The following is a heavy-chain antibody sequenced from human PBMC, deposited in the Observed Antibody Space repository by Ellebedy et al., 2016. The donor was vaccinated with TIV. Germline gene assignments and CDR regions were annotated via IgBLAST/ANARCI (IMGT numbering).Heavy chain of an antibody. CDR3: ARQHDPKYNNYMDV. V-gene: IGHV4-59*01. Sequence: MPSETLSLTCTVSGDSISPYYWNWIRQPPGKGLEWIGYIHYSGSANYNPSLKRRVTISVDTSKTQFSLNLSSVTAADTAMYYCARQHDPKYNNYMDVWGKGTTVTVSS. CDR2: IHYSGSA. J-gene: IGHJ6*03. CDR1: GDSISPYY.